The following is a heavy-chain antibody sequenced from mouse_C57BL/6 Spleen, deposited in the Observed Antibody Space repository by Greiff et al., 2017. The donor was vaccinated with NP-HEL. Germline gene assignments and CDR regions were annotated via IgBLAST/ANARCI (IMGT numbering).Heavy chain of an antibody. CDR2: IYPGDGDT. CDR3: ARDLFYYGSTSYAMDY. D-gene: IGHD1-1*01. Sequence: QVQLQQSGPELVKPGASVKISCKASGYAFSSSWMNWVKQRPGKGLEWIGRIYPGDGDTNYNGKFKGKATLTADKSSSTAYMQLSSLTSEDSAVYFGARDLFYYGSTSYAMDYWGQGTSVTVSS. J-gene: IGHJ4*01. CDR1: GYAFSSSW. V-gene: IGHV1-82*01.